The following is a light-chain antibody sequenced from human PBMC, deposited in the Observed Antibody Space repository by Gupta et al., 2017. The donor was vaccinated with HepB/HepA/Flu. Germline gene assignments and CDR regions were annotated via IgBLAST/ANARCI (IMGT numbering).Light chain of an antibody. J-gene: IGLJ7*01. Sequence: QPVLTQPPFSSASPGESARLTCTLPSDINVDNNNIYWYQQKPGSPPSYLLYYYSGPDKGQGSGVPSRFSVSKDASANTGILLISGLQSEDEGDYYCMIWPSNAAVFGGGTQLTVL. CDR2: YYSGPDK. V-gene: IGLV5-37*01. CDR3: MIWPSNAAV. CDR1: SDINVDNNN.